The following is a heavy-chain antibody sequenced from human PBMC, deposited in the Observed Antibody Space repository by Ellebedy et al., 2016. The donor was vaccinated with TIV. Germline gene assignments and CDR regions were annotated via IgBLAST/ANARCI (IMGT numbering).Heavy chain of an antibody. V-gene: IGHV3-13*01. D-gene: IGHD2-21*02. CDR2: IDIAGDT. J-gene: IGHJ4*02. Sequence: GGSLRLXXVASGFTFSSYDMHWVRQVTGKALEWVSVIDIAGDTYYPDSVKGRFTISRENAKNSLYLQMNSLGAGDTAVYYCTRGRPEGDGFFDYWGQGTLVTVSS. CDR1: GFTFSSYD. CDR3: TRGRPEGDGFFDY.